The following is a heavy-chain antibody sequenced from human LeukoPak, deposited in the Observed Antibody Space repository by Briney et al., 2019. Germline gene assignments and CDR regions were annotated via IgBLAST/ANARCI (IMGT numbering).Heavy chain of an antibody. CDR3: ARDLGYSSGHPFDY. Sequence: GGSLRLSCVVSGFTFSSYTMQWVRQAPGQGLDWVALMWGDGTNKYYADSVKGRFTISRDNSKNTLYLQMNSLRAEDTAAYYCARDLGYSSGHPFDYWGQGTLVTVSS. V-gene: IGHV3-33*01. J-gene: IGHJ4*02. D-gene: IGHD6-19*01. CDR2: MWGDGTNK. CDR1: GFTFSSYT.